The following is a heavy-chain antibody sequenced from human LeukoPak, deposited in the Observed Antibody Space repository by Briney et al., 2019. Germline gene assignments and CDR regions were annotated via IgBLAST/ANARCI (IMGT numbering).Heavy chain of an antibody. CDR1: GFTFSDYY. Sequence: LRLSCAASGFTFSDYYMSWIRQPPGKGLEWIGFGFYSGSTYYNPSLKSRVSISVDTSKNQFSLKLSSVTAADTAIYYCASDRGYCGSDSCYHFDYWGQGTLVTVSS. V-gene: IGHV4-59*01. D-gene: IGHD2-15*01. J-gene: IGHJ4*02. CDR2: GFYSGST. CDR3: ASDRGYCGSDSCYHFDY.